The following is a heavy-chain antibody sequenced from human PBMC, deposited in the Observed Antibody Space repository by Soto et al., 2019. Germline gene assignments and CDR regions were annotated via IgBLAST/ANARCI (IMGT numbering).Heavy chain of an antibody. J-gene: IGHJ4*02. V-gene: IGHV3-48*01. D-gene: IGHD3-22*01. CDR1: GFTFSTYS. CDR3: ERPTYYYDSSGPPAY. CDR2: ISSSSSTI. Sequence: EGSLRLSCAASGFTFSTYSMNWVRQAPGKGLEWVSYISSSSSTIFYTDSVKGRFTVSRDNAKNSLYLQMNSLRAEDTAVYYCERPTYYYDSSGPPAYWGQGTLVTVSS.